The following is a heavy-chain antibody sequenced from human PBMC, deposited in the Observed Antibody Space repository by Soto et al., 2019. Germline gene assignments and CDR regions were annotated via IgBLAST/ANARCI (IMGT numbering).Heavy chain of an antibody. D-gene: IGHD3-22*01. CDR3: ARQIYDSDTGPNFQYYFDS. CDR1: VYSFAGYW. Sequence: GESLKISCKGSVYSFAGYWITWVRQKPGKGLEWMGRIDPSDSQTYYSPSFRGHVTISVTKSITTEFLQWSSLRASDTAMYYCARQIYDSDTGPNFQYYFDSWGQGTPVTVSS. CDR2: IDPSDSQT. J-gene: IGHJ4*02. V-gene: IGHV5-10-1*01.